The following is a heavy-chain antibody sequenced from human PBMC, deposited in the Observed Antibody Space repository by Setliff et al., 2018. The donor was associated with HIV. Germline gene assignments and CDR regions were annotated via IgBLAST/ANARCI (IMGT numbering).Heavy chain of an antibody. J-gene: IGHJ4*02. CDR3: GRQVPVPGVAVTPIDY. D-gene: IGHD3-22*01. CDR2: IFYTGST. V-gene: IGHV4-59*08. CDR1: GGSISSYY. Sequence: SETLSLTCTVSGGSISSYYWTWLRQFPGKGLEWIGFIFYTGSTTYNPSLNSRVTISVDTSKNQFSLKVTSVTAADTAVYYCGRQVPVPGVAVTPIDYWGQGTVVTVSS.